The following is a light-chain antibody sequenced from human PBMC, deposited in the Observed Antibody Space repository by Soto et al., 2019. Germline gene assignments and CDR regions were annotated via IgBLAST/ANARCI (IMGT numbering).Light chain of an antibody. Sequence: EIVLTQSPATLSLSPGERVTLSCRASQSVRNYLAWYQQKPGQAPRLLIYDASNRATGIPARFSGSGSGTDVTHTINSLAPEDFAVYECHQRINWPPITFGQGTRLEIK. V-gene: IGKV3-11*01. CDR1: QSVRNY. CDR3: HQRINWPPIT. J-gene: IGKJ5*01. CDR2: DAS.